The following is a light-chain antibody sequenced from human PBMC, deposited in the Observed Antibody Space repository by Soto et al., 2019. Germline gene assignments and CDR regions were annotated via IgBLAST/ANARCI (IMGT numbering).Light chain of an antibody. V-gene: IGLV2-23*01. CDR3: CSYAGRGTGV. Sequence: QSALTQPASVSGSPGQSITISCTGTSSDIGNYKLVSWYQQHPGKAPKLMIYEGSKRPSGVSNRFSGSKSGNTASLTISGLQADDEADYYCCSYAGRGTGVFGGGTKLTVL. CDR1: SSDIGNYKL. J-gene: IGLJ2*01. CDR2: EGS.